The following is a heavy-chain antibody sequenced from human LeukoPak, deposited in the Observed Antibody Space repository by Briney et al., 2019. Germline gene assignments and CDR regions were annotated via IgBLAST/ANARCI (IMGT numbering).Heavy chain of an antibody. V-gene: IGHV4-59*11. CDR3: ARTYSSSWYDSYYYYMDV. D-gene: IGHD6-13*01. J-gene: IGHJ6*03. Sequence: SETLSLTCTVSGGSISSHYWSWIRQPPGEGLEWIGYIYYSGSTNYNPSLKSRVTISVDTSKNKFSLKLSSVTAADTAVYYCARTYSSSWYDSYYYYMDVWGKGTTVTVSS. CDR1: GGSISSHY. CDR2: IYYSGST.